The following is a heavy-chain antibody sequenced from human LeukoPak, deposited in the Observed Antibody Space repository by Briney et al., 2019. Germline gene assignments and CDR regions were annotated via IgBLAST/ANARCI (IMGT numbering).Heavy chain of an antibody. CDR3: ASQIAVAGTREAHYYYGMGV. V-gene: IGHV4-34*01. CDR2: INHSGST. J-gene: IGHJ6*02. Sequence: SETLSLTCAVYGGSFSGYYWSWIRQPPGKGLEWIGEINHSGSTNYNPSLKSRVTISVDTSKSQFSLKLSSVTAADTAVYYCASQIAVAGTREAHYYYGMGVWGQGTTVTVSS. CDR1: GGSFSGYY. D-gene: IGHD6-19*01.